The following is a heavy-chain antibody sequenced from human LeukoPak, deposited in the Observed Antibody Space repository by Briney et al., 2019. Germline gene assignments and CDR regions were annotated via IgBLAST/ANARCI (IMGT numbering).Heavy chain of an antibody. CDR1: GFTFSSYA. CDR3: ARGLSSDYFDY. J-gene: IGHJ4*02. V-gene: IGHV3-30*04. D-gene: IGHD6-19*01. CDR2: ISYDGSNK. Sequence: GRSLRLSCAPSGFTFSSYAMHWVRQAPGKGLEWVAVISYDGSNKYYADSVKCRSTITRDNSKNTLYLQTNSLRAEDSAAYCGARGLSSDYFDYWGQGTLVTVSS.